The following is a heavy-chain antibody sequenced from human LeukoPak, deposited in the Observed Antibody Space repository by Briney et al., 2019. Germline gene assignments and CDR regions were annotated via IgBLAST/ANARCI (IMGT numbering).Heavy chain of an antibody. Sequence: SETLSLTCTVSGGSISSGGYYWSWIRQHPGKGLEWIGYIYYSGSTYYNPSLKSRVTISVDTSKNQFSLKLSSVTAADTAVYYCARGEGEFGILTGYYIVGGRLDYWGQGTLVTVSS. CDR1: GGSISSGGYY. D-gene: IGHD3-9*01. V-gene: IGHV4-30-4*08. J-gene: IGHJ4*02. CDR3: ARGEGEFGILTGYYIVGGRLDY. CDR2: IYYSGST.